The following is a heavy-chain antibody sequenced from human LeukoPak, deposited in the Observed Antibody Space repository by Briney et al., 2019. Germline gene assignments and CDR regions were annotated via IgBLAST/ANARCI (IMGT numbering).Heavy chain of an antibody. V-gene: IGHV3-33*06. J-gene: IGHJ4*02. CDR1: GFTFSSYG. Sequence: GRSLRLSCAASGFTFSSYGMHWVRQAPGKGLEWVAVIWYDGSNKYYADSVKGRFTISRDNSKNTLYLQMNSLRAEDTAVYYCAKEYYDFWSGYQEKYYFDYWGQGTLVTVSS. D-gene: IGHD3-3*01. CDR2: IWYDGSNK. CDR3: AKEYYDFWSGYQEKYYFDY.